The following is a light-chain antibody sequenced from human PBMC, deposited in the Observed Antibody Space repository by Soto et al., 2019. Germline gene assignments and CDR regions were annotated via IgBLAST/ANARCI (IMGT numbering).Light chain of an antibody. V-gene: IGLV2-14*01. CDR3: NSYRTVSTYV. J-gene: IGLJ1*01. CDR1: SSDIGGYNF. CDR2: DVG. Sequence: QSALTQPASVSVSPGQSITIACTGTSSDIGGYNFVSWYQQHPGKAPKLLIYDVGNRPSGVSNRFSGSKSGNTASLPISGLQAEDEAHYYCNSYRTVSTYVFGTGTKLTVL.